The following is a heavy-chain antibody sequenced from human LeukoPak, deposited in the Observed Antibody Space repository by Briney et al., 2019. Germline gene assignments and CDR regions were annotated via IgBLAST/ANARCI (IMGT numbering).Heavy chain of an antibody. CDR1: GFTFSSYW. CDR2: IKQDGSEK. J-gene: IGHJ4*02. D-gene: IGHD2-15*01. V-gene: IGHV3-7*01. CDR3: ARMGIVVVVAAQLFDY. Sequence: GGSLRPSCAASGFTFSSYWMSWVRQAPGKGLEWVANIKQDGSEKYYVDSVKGRFTISRDNAKNSLYLQMNSLRAEDTAVYYCARMGIVVVVAAQLFDYWGQGTLVTVSS.